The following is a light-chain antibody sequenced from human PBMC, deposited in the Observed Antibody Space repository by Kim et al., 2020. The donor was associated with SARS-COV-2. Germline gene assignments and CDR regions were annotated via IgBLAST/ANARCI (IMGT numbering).Light chain of an antibody. J-gene: IGLJ2*01. CDR2: QDT. CDR3: QTWDSTTVV. Sequence: SVSQGQTASITCSGDKLGDKYACWYQQKPGQSPVLVIYQDTKRPSGIPERFSGSNSGNTATLTISGTQTMDEAAYYCQTWDSTTVVFGGGTQLTVL. V-gene: IGLV3-1*01. CDR1: KLGDKY.